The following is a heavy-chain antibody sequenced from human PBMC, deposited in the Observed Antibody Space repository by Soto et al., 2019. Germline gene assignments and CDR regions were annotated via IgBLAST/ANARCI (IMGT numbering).Heavy chain of an antibody. V-gene: IGHV1-2*04. J-gene: IGHJ5*02. D-gene: IGHD2-2*01. CDR3: ARATVVVPAAIYSGLPPTPAAFDP. Sequence: ASVKVSCKASGYTFTGYYMHWVRQAPGQGLEWMGWINPNSGGTNYAQKFQGWVTMTRDTSISTAYMELSRLRSDDTAVYYCARATVVVPAAIYSGLPPTPAAFDPWGQGTLVTVSS. CDR1: GYTFTGYY. CDR2: INPNSGGT.